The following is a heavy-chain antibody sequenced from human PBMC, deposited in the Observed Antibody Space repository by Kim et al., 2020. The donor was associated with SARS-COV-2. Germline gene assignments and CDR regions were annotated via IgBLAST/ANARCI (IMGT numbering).Heavy chain of an antibody. J-gene: IGHJ3*01. CDR1: GFTFSSYW. V-gene: IGHV3-74*01. CDR3: ARVYLGSITIFGVPLDAFDF. D-gene: IGHD3-3*01. Sequence: GGSLRLSCAASGFTFSSYWMHWVRQAPGKGLVWVSRINSDGSSTSYADSVKGRFTISRDNAKNTLYLQMNSLRAEDTAVYYCARVYLGSITIFGVPLDAFDFWGQGTMVTVSS. CDR2: INSDGSST.